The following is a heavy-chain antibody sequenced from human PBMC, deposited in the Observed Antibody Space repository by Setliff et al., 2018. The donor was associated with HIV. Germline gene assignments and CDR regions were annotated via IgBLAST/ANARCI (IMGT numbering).Heavy chain of an antibody. D-gene: IGHD2-2*01. CDR3: ARDTSSSY. Sequence: ASVKVSCKASGYSFSDYYIHWVRQAPGHGFQWMGWISPKYGGTNYAQNFQGRVTMTRDTSISTAYMELSSLGSDDTAVCFCARDTSSSYWGQGTPVTVSS. J-gene: IGHJ4*02. V-gene: IGHV1-2*02. CDR1: GYSFSDYY. CDR2: ISPKYGGT.